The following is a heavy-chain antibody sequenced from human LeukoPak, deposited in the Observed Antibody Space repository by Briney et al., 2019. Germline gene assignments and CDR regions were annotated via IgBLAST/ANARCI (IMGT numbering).Heavy chain of an antibody. CDR1: GFTFSSYS. V-gene: IGHV3-21*01. CDR3: ARKSTEIVLMVYAEEEGFDY. D-gene: IGHD2-8*01. Sequence: GGSLRLSCAASGFTFSSYSMNWVRQAPGKELEWVSSISSSSSYIYYADSVKGRFTISRDNAKNSLYLQMNSLRAEDTAVYYCARKSTEIVLMVYAEEEGFDYWGQGTLVTVSS. CDR2: ISSSSSYI. J-gene: IGHJ4*02.